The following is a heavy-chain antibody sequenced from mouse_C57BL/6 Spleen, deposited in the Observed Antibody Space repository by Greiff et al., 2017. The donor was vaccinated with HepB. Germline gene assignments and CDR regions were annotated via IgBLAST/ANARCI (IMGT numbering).Heavy chain of an antibody. V-gene: IGHV5-4*01. CDR1: GFTFSSYA. CDR2: ISDGGSYT. J-gene: IGHJ4*01. D-gene: IGHD1-1*01. CDR3: AREGCITTVVKNAMDY. Sequence: EVNVVESGGGLVKPGGSLKLSCAASGFTFSSYAMSWVRQTPEKRLEWVATISDGGSYTYYPDNVKGRFTIRRDNARNNLYLQMSQVKSEDTGMYCCAREGCITTVVKNAMDYWGQGTSVTGSS.